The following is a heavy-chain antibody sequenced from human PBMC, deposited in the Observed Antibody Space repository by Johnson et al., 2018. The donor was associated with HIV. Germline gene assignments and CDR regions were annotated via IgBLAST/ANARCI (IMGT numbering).Heavy chain of an antibody. CDR3: AREGGYCSGGSCVNALDI. CDR2: INWNGGST. CDR1: GFTFDDYG. J-gene: IGHJ3*02. D-gene: IGHD2-15*01. Sequence: VQLVESGGGVVRPGGSLRLSCAASGFTFDDYGMSWVRQAPGKGLEWVSGINWNGGSTGYADSVKGRFTISRDNAKNSLYLQMNSLRAEDTALYYCAREGGYCSGGSCVNALDIWGQGTMVTVSS. V-gene: IGHV3-20*04.